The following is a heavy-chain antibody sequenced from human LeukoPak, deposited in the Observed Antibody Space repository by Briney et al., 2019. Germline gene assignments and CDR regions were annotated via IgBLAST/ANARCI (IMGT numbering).Heavy chain of an antibody. J-gene: IGHJ4*02. CDR2: IYHSGST. V-gene: IGHV4-38-2*01. CDR1: GYSLNIGYY. CDR3: ARGVYYDFWSGYYSPFDY. Sequence: PSVTLSLTCAVSGYSLNIGYYWGWIRQPPGKGLEWIGSIYHSGSTYYNPSLKSRVTISVHTSKNQFSLKLSSVTAADTAVYYCARGVYYDFWSGYYSPFDYWGQGTLVTVST. D-gene: IGHD3-3*01.